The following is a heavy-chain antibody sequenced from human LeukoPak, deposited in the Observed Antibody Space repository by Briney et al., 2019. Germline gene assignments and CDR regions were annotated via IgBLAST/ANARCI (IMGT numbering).Heavy chain of an antibody. Sequence: GGSLRLSCAASGFTFSSYAMTWVRQAPGKGLEWVSTVSPSGGDTYYADSVKGRSTISRDNSKNTLYLQMNSLRAEDTAIYYCAKRGYMYGSALSYFDYWGQGTLVTVSS. V-gene: IGHV3-23*01. J-gene: IGHJ4*02. CDR3: AKRGYMYGSALSYFDY. CDR2: VSPSGGDT. CDR1: GFTFSSYA. D-gene: IGHD5-18*01.